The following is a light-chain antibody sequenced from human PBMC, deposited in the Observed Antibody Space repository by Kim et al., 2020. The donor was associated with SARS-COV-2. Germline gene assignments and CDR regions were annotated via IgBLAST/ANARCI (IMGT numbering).Light chain of an antibody. CDR1: QTINSW. V-gene: IGKV1-5*03. Sequence: DIQMTQSPSTLSASVGDRVTITCRATQTINSWLAWYQQKSGKAPKLLIHRASTLESGVPSRFSGSESGTEFTLTISSLQPDDFATYYCQQSTTNPWTFGQGTKVDIK. J-gene: IGKJ1*01. CDR3: QQSTTNPWT. CDR2: RAS.